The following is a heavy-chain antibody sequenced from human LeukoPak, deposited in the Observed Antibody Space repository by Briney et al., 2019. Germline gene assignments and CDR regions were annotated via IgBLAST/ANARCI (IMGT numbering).Heavy chain of an antibody. Sequence: GGSLRLSCAASGFSFSNYIMHWVRQAPGKGLEWVAVTEYSGTNKYYADPMKGRFTISRDNSKNTLFLQMISLRPEDTAIYYCARELAGEALDVWGQGTMVTVSS. CDR2: TEYSGTNK. CDR1: GFSFSNYI. D-gene: IGHD3-10*01. V-gene: IGHV3-30-3*01. J-gene: IGHJ3*01. CDR3: ARELAGEALDV.